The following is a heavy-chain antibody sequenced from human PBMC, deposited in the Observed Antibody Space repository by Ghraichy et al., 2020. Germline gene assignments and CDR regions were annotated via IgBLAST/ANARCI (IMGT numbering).Heavy chain of an antibody. CDR3: ASGGATLEDAFDI. CDR1: GYSFTSYW. J-gene: IGHJ3*02. CDR2: IYPGDSDT. V-gene: IGHV5-51*01. Sequence: KVSCKGSGYSFTSYWIGWVRQMPGKGLEWMGIIYPGDSDTRYSPSFQGQVTISADKSISTVYLQWSSLKASDTAMYYCASGGATLEDAFDIWGQGIMVTVSS. D-gene: IGHD1-26*01.